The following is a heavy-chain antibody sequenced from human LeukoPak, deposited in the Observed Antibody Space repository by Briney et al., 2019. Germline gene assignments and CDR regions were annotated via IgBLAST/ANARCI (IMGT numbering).Heavy chain of an antibody. CDR2: ISGSGGST. Sequence: GGSLRLSCAASGFTFSSYAMSWVRQAPGKGLEWVSAISGSGGSTYYADSVNGRFTISRDNSKNTLYLQMNSLRAEDTAVYYCAKSFNLYSYGTFDYWGQGTLVTVSS. D-gene: IGHD5-18*01. CDR3: AKSFNLYSYGTFDY. J-gene: IGHJ4*02. CDR1: GFTFSSYA. V-gene: IGHV3-23*01.